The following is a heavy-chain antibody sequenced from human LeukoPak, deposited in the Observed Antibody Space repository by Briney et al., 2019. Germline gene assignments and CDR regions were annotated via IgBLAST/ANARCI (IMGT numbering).Heavy chain of an antibody. V-gene: IGHV1-2*02. CDR2: INPNSGVT. J-gene: IGHJ4*02. CDR3: ARDLLRRAASGMLDS. D-gene: IGHD1-26*01. CDR1: GYTFTVSY. Sequence: ASVKVSCKASGYTFTVSYIHWVRQAPGQRLEWMGWINPNSGVTNYAQKFRGRVTMTRDTSISTAYMELSRLRSDDTAVYYCARDLLRRAASGMLDSWGQGTLVTVSS.